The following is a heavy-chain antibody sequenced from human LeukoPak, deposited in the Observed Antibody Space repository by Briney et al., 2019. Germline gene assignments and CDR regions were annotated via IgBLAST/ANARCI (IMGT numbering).Heavy chain of an antibody. CDR1: VYSFTEFN. V-gene: IGHV1-2*02. CDR3: ARDAQYSFGCPNYDL. J-gene: IGHJ4*02. CDR2: INTRNREY. D-gene: IGHD5-18*01. Sequence: ASLRVSSMPSVYSFTEFNLHSVRPTPGQGLEWMGDINTRNREYKFPQTFQGRATMTRDTSISTVYMDLTGLSPDDTAVYYCARDAQYSFGCPNYDLWGQGTLVAVSS.